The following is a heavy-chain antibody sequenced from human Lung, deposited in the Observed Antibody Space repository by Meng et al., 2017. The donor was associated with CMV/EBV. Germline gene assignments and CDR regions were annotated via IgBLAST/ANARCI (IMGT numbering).Heavy chain of an antibody. D-gene: IGHD2-2*02. J-gene: IGHJ6*02. CDR1: GFTFSTAW. CDR2: IKSKSDGVTT. Sequence: GGSXRLXCAASGFTFSTAWMNWVRQAPGKGLEWVGRIKSKSDGVTTDYAAPVKGRFTISRDDSKNTLYLQMNSLKSEDTAVYYCATVPLICRGNSCYKNMEVWXQGNXVTVSS. CDR3: ATVPLICRGNSCYKNMEV. V-gene: IGHV3-15*01.